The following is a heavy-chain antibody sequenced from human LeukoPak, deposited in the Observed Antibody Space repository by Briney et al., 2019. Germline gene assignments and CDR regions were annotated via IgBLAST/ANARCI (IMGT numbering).Heavy chain of an antibody. CDR2: IYHSGST. CDR1: GDSISSGGHY. V-gene: IGHV4-30-2*01. D-gene: IGHD3-10*01. J-gene: IGHJ4*02. CDR3: ARVGSGSYGFHFDY. Sequence: SETLSLTCSVSGDSISSGGHYWSWIRQPPGKGLEWIGYIYHSGSTYYNPSLKSRVTISVDRSKNQFSLKLSSVTAADTAVYYCARVGSGSYGFHFDYWGQGTLVTVSS.